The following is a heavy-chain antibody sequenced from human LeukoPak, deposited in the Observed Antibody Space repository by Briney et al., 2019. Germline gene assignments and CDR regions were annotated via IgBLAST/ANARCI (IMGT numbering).Heavy chain of an antibody. CDR3: AREFSLDTAMVHSFDY. CDR1: GGTFSSYT. V-gene: IGHV1-69*04. D-gene: IGHD5-18*01. J-gene: IGHJ4*02. Sequence: GASVKVSCKASGGTFSSYTIGWVREAPGQGLEWMGRIIPILGIANYAQKFQGRVTITADKSTSTAYMELSSLRSEDTAVYYCAREFSLDTAMVHSFDYWGQGTLVTASS. CDR2: IIPILGIA.